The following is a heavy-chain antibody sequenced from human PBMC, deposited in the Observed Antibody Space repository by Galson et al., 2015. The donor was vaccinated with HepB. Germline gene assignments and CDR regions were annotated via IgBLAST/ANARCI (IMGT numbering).Heavy chain of an antibody. CDR1: GFTFSSYW. CDR2: INSDGSST. CDR3: ARCDILTDHDAFDI. V-gene: IGHV3-74*01. J-gene: IGHJ3*02. Sequence: SLRLSCAASGFTFSSYWMHWVRQAPGKGLVWVSRINSDGSSTSYADSVKGRFTISRDNAKNTLYLQMNSLRAEDTAVYYCARCDILTDHDAFDIWGQGTMVTVSS. D-gene: IGHD3-9*01.